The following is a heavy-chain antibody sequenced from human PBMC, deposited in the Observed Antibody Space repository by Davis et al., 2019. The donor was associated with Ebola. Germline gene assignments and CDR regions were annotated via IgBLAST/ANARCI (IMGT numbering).Heavy chain of an antibody. CDR3: ARVQVVVVAATHFGMDV. J-gene: IGHJ6*02. D-gene: IGHD2-15*01. Sequence: AASVKVSCKASGGTFSSYAISWVRQAPGQGLEWMGWISAYNGNTNYAQKLQGRVTMTTDTSTSTAYMELRSLRSDDTAVYYCARVQVVVVAATHFGMDVWGQGTTVTVSS. CDR2: ISAYNGNT. CDR1: GGTFSSYA. V-gene: IGHV1-18*01.